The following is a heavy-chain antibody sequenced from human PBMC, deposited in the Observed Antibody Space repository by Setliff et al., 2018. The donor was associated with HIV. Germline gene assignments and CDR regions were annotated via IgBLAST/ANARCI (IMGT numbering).Heavy chain of an antibody. J-gene: IGHJ5*02. CDR2: IYNNGNA. CDR3: AGSSHIGIRKLWFVP. Sequence: SETLSLTCTVSGDSFNSYYWFWIRQPPGEGLEYIGYIYNNGNAYYNPSFKSRVTLSVDRSKSQFSLRVNSVTAADTAVYFCAGSSHIGIRKLWFVPWGQGRLVTVSS. D-gene: IGHD2-21*01. V-gene: IGHV4-59*01. CDR1: GDSFNSYY.